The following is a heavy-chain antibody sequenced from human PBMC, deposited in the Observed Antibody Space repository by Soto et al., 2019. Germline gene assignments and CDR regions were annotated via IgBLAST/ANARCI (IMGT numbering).Heavy chain of an antibody. V-gene: IGHV4-4*02. Sequence: SETLSLTCAVSSGSISSSNWWSWVRQPPGKGLEWIGEIYHSGSTNYNPSLKSRVTISVDKSKNQFSLKLSSVTAADTAVYYCARSSCSGGSCYSGYYYYYYMDVWGKGTTVTVSS. CDR2: IYHSGST. CDR1: SGSISSSNW. D-gene: IGHD2-15*01. CDR3: ARSSCSGGSCYSGYYYYYYMDV. J-gene: IGHJ6*03.